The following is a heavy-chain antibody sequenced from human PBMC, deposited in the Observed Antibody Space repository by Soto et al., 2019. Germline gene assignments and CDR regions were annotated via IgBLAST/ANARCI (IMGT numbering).Heavy chain of an antibody. J-gene: IGHJ6*03. CDR1: GYSFTSYW. V-gene: IGHV5-51*01. CDR2: IYPGDSDT. Sequence: GESLNISCKGSGYSFTSYWIGWVRQMPGKGLEWMGIIYPGDSDTRYSPSFQGQVTISADKSISTAYLQWSSLKASDTAMYYCARCVVSCSYKQDYSYMDAWGQGTTVTVSS. D-gene: IGHD6-6*01. CDR3: ARCVVSCSYKQDYSYMDA.